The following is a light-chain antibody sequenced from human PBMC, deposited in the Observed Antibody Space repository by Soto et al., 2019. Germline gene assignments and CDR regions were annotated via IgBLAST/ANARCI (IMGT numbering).Light chain of an antibody. CDR2: GVS. V-gene: IGLV2-14*01. Sequence: QSVLTQPDSVSGSPGQSITISCTGTSSDVGGYNYVSWYQQHPGKAPKLMIYGVSNRPSGVSNRFSGSKSGNTASLTISGLQSEDEADYYCSSYTSNATLYVFGTGTKLTVL. CDR3: SSYTSNATLYV. CDR1: SSDVGGYNY. J-gene: IGLJ1*01.